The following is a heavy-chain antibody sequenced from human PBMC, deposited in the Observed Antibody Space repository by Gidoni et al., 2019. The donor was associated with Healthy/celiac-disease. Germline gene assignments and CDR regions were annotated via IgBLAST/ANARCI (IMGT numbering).Heavy chain of an antibody. CDR1: GGSFSGYY. CDR2: INHSGST. V-gene: IGHV4-34*01. CDR3: AGGGSRPY. D-gene: IGHD2-15*01. J-gene: IGHJ4*02. Sequence: QVQLQQWGAGLLKPSETLSLTCAVYGGSFSGYYWSWIRQPPGKWLEWIGEINHSGSTNYNPSLKRRVTISVDTSKNQFSRKLGSVTASDTAVYYCAGGGSRPYWGQGTLVTVSS.